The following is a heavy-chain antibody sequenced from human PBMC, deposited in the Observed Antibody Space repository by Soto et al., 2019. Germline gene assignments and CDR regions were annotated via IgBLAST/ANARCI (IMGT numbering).Heavy chain of an antibody. D-gene: IGHD2-2*01. CDR3: ARAGYCSSTSCYRTYYFDY. CDR2: ISSYNGNT. J-gene: IGHJ4*02. V-gene: IGHV1-18*01. CDR1: GYTFTSYG. Sequence: QVQLVQSGAEVKKPGASVKVSCKASGYTFTSYGISWVRQAPGQGLEGMGWISSYNGNTNYAQKLQGRVTMTTDPSRSTAYMELRSLRSDDTAVYYCARAGYCSSTSCYRTYYFDYWGQGTLVTVSS.